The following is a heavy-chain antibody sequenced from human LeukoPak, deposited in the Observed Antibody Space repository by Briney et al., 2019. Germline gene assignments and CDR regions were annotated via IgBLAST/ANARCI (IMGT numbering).Heavy chain of an antibody. CDR1: GDSFRGYY. Sequence: SEILSLTCDVSGDSFRGYYWTWVRQSPGKGLEWIGHISHSGDTNYSPSLTSRVSISIDTSKNQFSLKLTSVTAADTAVYYCARQWRRFSSGWYFDYWGQGTLVTVSS. D-gene: IGHD6-19*01. CDR3: ARQWRRFSSGWYFDY. V-gene: IGHV4-34*01. CDR2: ISHSGDT. J-gene: IGHJ4*02.